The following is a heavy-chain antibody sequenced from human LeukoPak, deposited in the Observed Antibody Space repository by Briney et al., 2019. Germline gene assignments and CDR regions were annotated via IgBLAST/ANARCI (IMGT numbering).Heavy chain of an antibody. V-gene: IGHV3-30*04. CDR3: ARAGYSGYGLDY. CDR1: GFTLSSYS. Sequence: PGGSLRLSCAASGFTLSSYSMQWVRQAPGKGLEWVAVISYDGSNKYYADSVKGRFTISRDNSKNTLYLQMNSLRAEETAVSYCARAGYSGYGLDYWGQGTLVTISS. J-gene: IGHJ4*02. CDR2: ISYDGSNK. D-gene: IGHD5-12*01.